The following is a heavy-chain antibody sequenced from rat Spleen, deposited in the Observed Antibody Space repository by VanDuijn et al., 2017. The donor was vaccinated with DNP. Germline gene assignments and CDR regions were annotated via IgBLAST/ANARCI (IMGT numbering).Heavy chain of an antibody. CDR1: GFTFNDSN. J-gene: IGHJ3*01. Sequence: EVQLVKSGGGLVQPGRSLKLSCAASGFTFNDSNMAWVRQAPKKGLEWVASMSHVGNSIYYGDSVKGRFTISRDNAQNTVYLQMNSLRSEDTATYYCARQELRRTYWFAYWGQGTLVTVSS. V-gene: IGHV5-22*01. CDR2: MSHVGNSI. CDR3: ARQELRRTYWFAY. D-gene: IGHD1-11*01.